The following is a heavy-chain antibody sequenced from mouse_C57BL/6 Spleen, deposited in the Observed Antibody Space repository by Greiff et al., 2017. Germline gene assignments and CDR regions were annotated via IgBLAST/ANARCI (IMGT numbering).Heavy chain of an antibody. V-gene: IGHV7-3*01. D-gene: IGHD1-1*01. CDR2: IRNKANGYTT. CDR3: ARRYYYGRSGYFDV. Sequence: EVQVVESGGGLVQPGGSLSLSCAASGFTFTDYYMSWVRQPPGKALEWLGFIRNKANGYTTEYSASVKGRFTISRDNSQSILYLQMNALRAEDSATYYCARRYYYGRSGYFDVWGTGTTVTVSS. J-gene: IGHJ1*03. CDR1: GFTFTDYY.